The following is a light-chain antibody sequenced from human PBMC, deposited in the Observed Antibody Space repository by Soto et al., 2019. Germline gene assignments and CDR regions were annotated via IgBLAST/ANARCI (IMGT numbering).Light chain of an antibody. Sequence: QSAQTQPASVSGSPGQSITISCTGTSSDVGGYNYVSWYQQHPGKAPKLMIYEVSNRPSGVSNRFSGSKSGNTASLTISGLQAEDEAHYYCSSYTSSSIDYVFGTGTKLTFL. CDR1: SSDVGGYNY. V-gene: IGLV2-14*01. J-gene: IGLJ1*01. CDR3: SSYTSSSIDYV. CDR2: EVS.